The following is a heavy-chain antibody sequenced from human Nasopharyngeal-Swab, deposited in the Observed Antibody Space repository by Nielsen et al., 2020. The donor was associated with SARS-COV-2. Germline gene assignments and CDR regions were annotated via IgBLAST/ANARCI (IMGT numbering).Heavy chain of an antibody. V-gene: IGHV3-21*01. D-gene: IGHD2-21*02. CDR1: GFTFSSYS. CDR2: ISSSSSHI. CDR3: AKDPQRDYCGGDCSYFDY. J-gene: IGHJ4*02. Sequence: GESLKISCAASGFTFSSYSMNWVRQAPGKGLEWVSSISSSSSHIYYADSVKGRFTISRDNAKNSLYLQMNSLIAEDTAVYYCAKDPQRDYCGGDCSYFDYWGQGTLVTVSS.